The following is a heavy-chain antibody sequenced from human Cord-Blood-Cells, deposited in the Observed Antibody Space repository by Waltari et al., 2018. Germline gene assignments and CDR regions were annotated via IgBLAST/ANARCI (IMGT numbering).Heavy chain of an antibody. Sequence: QVQLVESGGGVVQPGRSLRISCAAAGFTFSSHAMHWVRQAPGKGLGWVAVISYDGSNKYYADSVKGRFTISRDNSKNTLYLQMNSLRAEDTAVYYCAREYYYGSGSDYWGQGTLVTVSS. CDR2: ISYDGSNK. CDR1: GFTFSSHA. D-gene: IGHD3-10*01. J-gene: IGHJ4*02. CDR3: AREYYYGSGSDY. V-gene: IGHV3-30-3*01.